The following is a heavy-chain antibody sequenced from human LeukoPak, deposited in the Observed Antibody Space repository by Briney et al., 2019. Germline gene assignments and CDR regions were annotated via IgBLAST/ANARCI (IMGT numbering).Heavy chain of an antibody. CDR3: VREPNFDDHAFDH. Sequence: GGSLRLSCAASGFIFSSYSMNWVRQVPGKGLEWVSYINSRSSSIDYADSVKGRFTISRDNAKNSLYLQINRLRAEDTAIYYCVREPNFDDHAFDHWGQGTLVTVSS. CDR2: INSRSSSI. V-gene: IGHV3-48*01. J-gene: IGHJ4*02. D-gene: IGHD1-7*01. CDR1: GFIFSSYS.